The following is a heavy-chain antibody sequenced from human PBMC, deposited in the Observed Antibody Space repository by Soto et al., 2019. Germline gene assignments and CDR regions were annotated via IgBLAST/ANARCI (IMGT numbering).Heavy chain of an antibody. CDR2: ISGYNGDT. Sequence: QGQLVQSGAEVKKPGASVKVSCKASGYAFTRYGISWVRQAPGQGLEWMGWISGYNGDTKYAQKFQGRVTMTIETSTTTTYMELRSLTSDDTAVYYCAKKGQPPYYSYGMDVWGQGTTVTVSS. V-gene: IGHV1-18*01. CDR3: AKKGQPPYYSYGMDV. CDR1: GYAFTRYG. J-gene: IGHJ6*02.